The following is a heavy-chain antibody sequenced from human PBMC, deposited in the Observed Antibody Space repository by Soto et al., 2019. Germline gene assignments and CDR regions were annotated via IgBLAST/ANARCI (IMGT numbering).Heavy chain of an antibody. CDR3: ARLGGVTTVTTIWFDP. CDR2: IIPIRGIA. V-gene: IGHV1-69*02. D-gene: IGHD4-4*01. Sequence: ASVKVSCKASGGTFSSYTISWVRQAPGQGLEWMGRIIPIRGIANYAQKFQGRVTITADKSTSTAYMELSSLRSEDTAVYYCARLGGVTTVTTIWFDPWGQGTLVTVSS. J-gene: IGHJ5*02. CDR1: GGTFSSYT.